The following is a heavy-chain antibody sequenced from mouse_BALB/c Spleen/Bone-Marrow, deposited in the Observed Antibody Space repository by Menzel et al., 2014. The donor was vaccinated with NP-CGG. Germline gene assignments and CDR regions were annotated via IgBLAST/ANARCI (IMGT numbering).Heavy chain of an antibody. CDR3: ARRFFAY. CDR1: GYTFTSYV. J-gene: IGHJ3*01. CDR2: INPYNDGT. Sequence: EVKLMESGPELVEPGASVKMSCKASGYTFTSYVMHWVKQKPGQGLEWIGYINPYNDGTKYNEKFKGKATLTSDKSSSTAYMELSSLTSEDSAVYYCARRFFAYWGQGTLVTVSA. V-gene: IGHV1-14*01.